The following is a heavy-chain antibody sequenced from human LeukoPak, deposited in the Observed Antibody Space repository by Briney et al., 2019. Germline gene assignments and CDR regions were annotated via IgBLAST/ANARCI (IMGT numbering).Heavy chain of an antibody. CDR3: TIGYSSGWYERGYFDY. D-gene: IGHD6-19*01. CDR1: GGTFSSYA. V-gene: IGHV1-69*13. J-gene: IGHJ4*02. Sequence: SVKVSCKASGGTFSSYAISWVRQAPGQGLEWMGGIIPIFGTANYAQKFQGRVTITADESTSTAYMELSSLRSEDTAVYYCTIGYSSGWYERGYFDYWGQGTLVTVSS. CDR2: IIPIFGTA.